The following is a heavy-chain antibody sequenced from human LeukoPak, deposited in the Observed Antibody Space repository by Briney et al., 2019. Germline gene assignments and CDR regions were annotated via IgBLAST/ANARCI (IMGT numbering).Heavy chain of an antibody. CDR3: ARDGTEDVRRSSQFFVKYNYNGMDV. CDR1: GYTFATYG. D-gene: IGHD6-13*01. V-gene: IGHV1-18*01. Sequence: ASVKVSCKASGYTFATYGISWVRQAPGQGLEWIGWISAYNGNTNYAQNLQDRVRLTTDTSATIIYMELTSLRSDDTAIYYCARDGTEDVRRSSQFFVKYNYNGMDVWGQGTTVTVSS. CDR2: ISAYNGNT. J-gene: IGHJ6*02.